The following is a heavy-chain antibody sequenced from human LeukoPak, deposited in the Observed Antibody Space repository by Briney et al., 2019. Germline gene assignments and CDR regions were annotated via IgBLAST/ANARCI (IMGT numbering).Heavy chain of an antibody. CDR1: GFTFSSYG. Sequence: GGSLRLSCAASGFTFSSYGMHWVRQAPGKGLEWVAVISYDGSNKYYADSVKGRFTISRDNAKNSLYLQMNSLRDEDTAVYYCARDLTIAARPVYYYGMDVWGQGTTVTVSS. CDR3: ARDLTIAARPVYYYGMDV. J-gene: IGHJ6*02. CDR2: ISYDGSNK. V-gene: IGHV3-30*03. D-gene: IGHD6-6*01.